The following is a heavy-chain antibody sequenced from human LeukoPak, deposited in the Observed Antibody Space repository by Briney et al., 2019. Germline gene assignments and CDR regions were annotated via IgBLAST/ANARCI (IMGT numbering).Heavy chain of an antibody. CDR1: GFTFTSSA. CDR2: IVVGSGNT. J-gene: IGHJ5*02. Sequence: GASVKVSCKASGFTFTSSAMQWVRQARGQRLEWIGWIVVGSGNTNYAQKFQERVTITRDMSTSTAYMELSSLRSEDTAVYYCARDYYDSSGYFKVWFDPWGQGTLVTVSS. V-gene: IGHV1-58*02. D-gene: IGHD3-22*01. CDR3: ARDYYDSSGYFKVWFDP.